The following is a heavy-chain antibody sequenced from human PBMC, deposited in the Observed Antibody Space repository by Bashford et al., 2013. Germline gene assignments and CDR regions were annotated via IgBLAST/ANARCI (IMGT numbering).Heavy chain of an antibody. D-gene: IGHD3-3*01. Sequence: SETLSLTCTVSGGSISSYYWSWIRQPAGKGLEWIGRIYTSGSTNYNPSLKSRVTMSVDTSKNQFSLKLSSVTAADTAVYYCARDLDYDFWSGYRRERGPPNWFDPWGQGTLVTVSS. V-gene: IGHV4-4*07. CDR3: ARDLDYDFWSGYRRERGPPNWFDP. CDR1: GGSISSYY. CDR2: IYTSGST. J-gene: IGHJ5*02.